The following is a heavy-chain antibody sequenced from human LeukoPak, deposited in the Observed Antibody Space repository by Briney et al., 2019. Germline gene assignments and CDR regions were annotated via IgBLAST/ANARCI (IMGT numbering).Heavy chain of an antibody. Sequence: SETLSLTCGVSAYSISSGYYWGWIRQPPGKGLEWIGTIYHRESAFYNPSLQSRVTISVDTSKNQFSLNLSSVTAADTAVYFCARVQERYTRGASYFFDYWGQGTLVTVSS. V-gene: IGHV4-38-2*01. CDR2: IYHRESA. D-gene: IGHD3-9*01. CDR3: ARVQERYTRGASYFFDY. CDR1: AYSISSGYY. J-gene: IGHJ4*02.